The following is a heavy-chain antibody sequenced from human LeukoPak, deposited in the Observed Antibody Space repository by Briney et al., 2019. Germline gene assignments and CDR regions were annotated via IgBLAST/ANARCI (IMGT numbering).Heavy chain of an antibody. V-gene: IGHV3-30*18. CDR2: ISYDGSNK. CDR3: AKDQGDGYNWGAFDI. J-gene: IGHJ3*02. CDR1: GFTFSSYG. D-gene: IGHD5-24*01. Sequence: GRSLRLSCAASGFTFSSYGMHWVRQAPGKGLEWVAVISYDGSNKYYADSVKGRFTISRDNSKNTLYLQMNSLRAEDTAVYYCAKDQGDGYNWGAFDIRGQGTMVTVSS.